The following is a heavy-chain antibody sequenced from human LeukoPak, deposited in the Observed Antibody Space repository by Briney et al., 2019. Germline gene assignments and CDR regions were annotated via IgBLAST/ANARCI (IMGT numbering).Heavy chain of an antibody. Sequence: GGSLRLSCAASGFTFSDHYMSWMRQAPGKGLEWVSYISSSGSTIYYADSVKGRFTISRDNAKNSLYLQMNSLRAEDTAVYYCARGTGDGYNLGDFDYWGQGTLVTVSS. CDR3: ARGTGDGYNLGDFDY. D-gene: IGHD5-24*01. CDR2: ISSSGSTI. V-gene: IGHV3-11*01. J-gene: IGHJ4*02. CDR1: GFTFSDHY.